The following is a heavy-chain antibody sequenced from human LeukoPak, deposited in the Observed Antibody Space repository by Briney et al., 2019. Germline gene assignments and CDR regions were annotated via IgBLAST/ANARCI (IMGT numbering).Heavy chain of an antibody. D-gene: IGHD3-9*01. Sequence: PVGSLGLSCAASGSSFSSYAMSWFRQTPGKRLKRLSAISRSGGSTYYTDSVKGRFTISRDNSKNTQSLQMNSLRADDTAVFFFKQKTAYEILAGYSHPFDYWGQGTLVTVSS. CDR1: GSSFSSYA. V-gene: IGHV3-23*01. CDR3: KQKTAYEILAGYSHPFDY. CDR2: ISRSGGST. J-gene: IGHJ4*02.